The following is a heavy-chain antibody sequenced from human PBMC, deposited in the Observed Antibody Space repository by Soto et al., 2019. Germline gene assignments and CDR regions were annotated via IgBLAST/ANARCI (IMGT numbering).Heavy chain of an antibody. CDR3: VISNLGVEDASDY. J-gene: IGHJ3*01. D-gene: IGHD3-16*01. CDR2: ISNSGSTV. Sequence: QVQLVESGGGLVKPGGSLRLSCAASGFTFSDYYMSWIRQAPGKGLEWISYISNSGSTVYYAVSVKGRFAISRDNAKNSLSLKMSSLKAEDTDVYYCVISNLGVEDASDYWGQGTMVTVSS. V-gene: IGHV3-11*01. CDR1: GFTFSDYY.